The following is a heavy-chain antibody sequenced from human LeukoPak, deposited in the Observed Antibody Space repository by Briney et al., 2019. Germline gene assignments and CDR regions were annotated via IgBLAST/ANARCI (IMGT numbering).Heavy chain of an antibody. J-gene: IGHJ3*02. CDR1: GFAFSTYA. CDR2: ISGGGEST. V-gene: IGHV3-23*01. Sequence: PGGSLRLSCATSGFAFSTYAMSWVRQAPGKGLEWVSTISGGGESTHYADSVEGRFTISRDNSKNTLYLQMNSLRAEGTAVYYCAKDPSSGWYVNAFDIWGQGTMVTVSS. CDR3: AKDPSSGWYVNAFDI. D-gene: IGHD6-19*01.